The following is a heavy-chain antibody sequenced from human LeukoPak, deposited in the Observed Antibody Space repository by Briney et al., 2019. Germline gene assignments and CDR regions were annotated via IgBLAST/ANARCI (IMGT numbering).Heavy chain of an antibody. Sequence: GGSLRLSCAASGFTFSSYWMSWVRQAPGKGLEWVANIKQDGSEKYYVDSVKGRFTISRENAKNSLYLQMNSLRAEDTAVYYCARYIVVVVAATGFDYWGQGTLVTVSS. CDR2: IKQDGSEK. CDR1: GFTFSSYW. CDR3: ARYIVVVVAATGFDY. V-gene: IGHV3-7*01. D-gene: IGHD2-15*01. J-gene: IGHJ4*02.